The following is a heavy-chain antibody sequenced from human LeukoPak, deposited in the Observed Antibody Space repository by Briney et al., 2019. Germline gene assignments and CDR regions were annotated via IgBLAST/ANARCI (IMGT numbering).Heavy chain of an antibody. CDR3: ARAVPGSGSYPLDAFDI. Sequence: SETLSLTCTVSGGSISSYYWSWIRQPPGKGLEWIGYIYYSGSTNYNPSLKSRVTISVDTSKNQFSLKLSSVTAADTAVYYCARAVPGSGSYPLDAFDIWDQGTMVTVSS. D-gene: IGHD3-10*01. V-gene: IGHV4-59*01. CDR1: GGSISSYY. CDR2: IYYSGST. J-gene: IGHJ3*02.